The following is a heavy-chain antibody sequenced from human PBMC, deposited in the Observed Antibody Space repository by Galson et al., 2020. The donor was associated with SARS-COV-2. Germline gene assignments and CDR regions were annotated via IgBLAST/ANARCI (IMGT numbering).Heavy chain of an antibody. V-gene: IGHV4-38-2*02. D-gene: IGHD3-22*01. CDR3: ARQGVNMIVLVTVPGWYFDL. Sequence: SETLSLTCTVSGYSVSTTNYWGWVRQPPGRGLEWSGSVYPSGTTYYHPSLTSRVTISVDTSKNQFSLRLDSVTAADTALYYCARQGVNMIVLVTVPGWYFDLWGRGTLVTVSS. CDR1: GYSVSTTNY. J-gene: IGHJ2*01. CDR2: VYPSGTT.